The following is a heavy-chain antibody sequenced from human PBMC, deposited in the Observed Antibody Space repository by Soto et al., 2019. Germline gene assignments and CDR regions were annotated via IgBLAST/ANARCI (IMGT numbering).Heavy chain of an antibody. J-gene: IGHJ4*02. V-gene: IGHV3-11*05. Sequence: GGCVRLSGVAAGCTFSGYYRSWISQAPGKGLEWVSYISSSSSYTNYADSVKGRFTISRDNAKNSLYLQMNSPRAEDTAVYYCAREIGTMIDYWGQGTLVTVSS. CDR3: AREIGTMIDY. CDR1: GCTFSGYY. CDR2: ISSSSSYT.